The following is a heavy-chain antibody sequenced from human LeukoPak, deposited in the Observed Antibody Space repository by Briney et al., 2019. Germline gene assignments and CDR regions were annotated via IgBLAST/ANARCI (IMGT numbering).Heavy chain of an antibody. V-gene: IGHV3-23*01. CDR3: ARYHYYDSSGYLSK. Sequence: GGSLRLSRAASGFTFSSYAMSWVRQAPGKGLEWVSTISSYDDATFYADSVKGRFTISRDNAKNSLYLQMNSLRAEDTAVYYCARYHYYDSSGYLSKWGQGTLVTVSS. D-gene: IGHD3-22*01. CDR1: GFTFSSYA. J-gene: IGHJ4*02. CDR2: ISSYDDAT.